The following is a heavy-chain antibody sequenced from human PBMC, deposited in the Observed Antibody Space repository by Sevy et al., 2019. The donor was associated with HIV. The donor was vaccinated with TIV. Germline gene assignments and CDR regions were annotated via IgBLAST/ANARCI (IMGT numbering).Heavy chain of an antibody. CDR3: ARDAGYSTVWYPGC. V-gene: IGHV3-30*03. J-gene: IGHJ4*02. Sequence: GGSLRLSCAASGFSFSTHGMHWVRQAPGKGLEWVAVISFDGSDKYYSESVKGRFTISRDNSKNTLLLQMSSLRAEDTAVYYCARDAGYSTVWYPGCWGQGTLVTVSS. D-gene: IGHD6-19*01. CDR2: ISFDGSDK. CDR1: GFSFSTHG.